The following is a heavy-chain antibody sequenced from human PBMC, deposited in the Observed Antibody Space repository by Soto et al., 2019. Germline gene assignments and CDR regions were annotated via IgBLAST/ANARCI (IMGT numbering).Heavy chain of an antibody. CDR3: AKDLVWVIVVVPAATDAFDI. J-gene: IGHJ3*02. CDR2: IYSGGDT. CDR1: GFSVSSNY. D-gene: IGHD2-2*01. V-gene: IGHV3-53*01. Sequence: HPGGSLRLSFAASGFSVSSNYMNWVRQSPGKGLEWVSVIYSGGDTHYTDSVKGRFTVSRDTSENTLFLEMNSLRAEDTAVYYCAKDLVWVIVVVPAATDAFDIWGQGTMVTVSS.